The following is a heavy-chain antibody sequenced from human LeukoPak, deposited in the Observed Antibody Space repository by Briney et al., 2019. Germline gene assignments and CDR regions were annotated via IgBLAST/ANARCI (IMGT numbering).Heavy chain of an antibody. CDR3: AKSGYKQVAPPYYFDY. V-gene: IGHV3-23*01. CDR1: GFTVSNNY. CDR2: ISGSGGST. J-gene: IGHJ4*02. Sequence: GGSLRLSCAASGFTVSNNYMSWVRQAPGKGLEWVSAISGSGGSTYYADSVKGRFTISRDNSKNTLYLQMNSLRAEDTAVYYCAKSGYKQVAPPYYFDYWGQGTLVTVSS. D-gene: IGHD5-12*01.